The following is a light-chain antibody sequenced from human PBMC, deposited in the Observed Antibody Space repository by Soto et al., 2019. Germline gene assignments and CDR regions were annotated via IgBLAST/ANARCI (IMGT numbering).Light chain of an antibody. CDR3: HQYYKGPLT. CDR2: DAS. V-gene: IGKV3-15*01. Sequence: EIVLTQSPATLSVSPGERVTLSCRASQSVDINLAWYQQKPGQTPRLLIYDASTRATDIPARFSGSGSGTDFTLTISSLLSEDFAVYYSHQYYKGPLTVGGGTKVYIK. CDR1: QSVDIN. J-gene: IGKJ4*01.